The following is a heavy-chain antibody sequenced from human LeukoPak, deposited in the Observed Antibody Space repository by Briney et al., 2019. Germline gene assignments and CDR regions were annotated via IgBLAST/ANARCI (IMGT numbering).Heavy chain of an antibody. CDR3: ARRRARAIYDYVWGSHRHYNWFDP. CDR1: GYSFTSYW. D-gene: IGHD3-16*02. Sequence: GESLKISCKGSGYSFTSYWIGWVRQMPGKGLEWMGIIYPGDSDTRYSPSFQGQVTISADKSISTAYLQWSSLKASDTAMYYCARRRARAIYDYVWGSHRHYNWFDPWGQGTLVTVSS. V-gene: IGHV5-51*01. J-gene: IGHJ5*02. CDR2: IYPGDSDT.